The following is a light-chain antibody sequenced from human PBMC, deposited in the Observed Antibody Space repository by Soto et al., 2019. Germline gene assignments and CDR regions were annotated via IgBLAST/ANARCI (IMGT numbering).Light chain of an antibody. CDR2: YAS. V-gene: IGKV3-11*01. Sequence: IVLPQYPGTQSLSPGERATLSCRASQSVSSSLAWYQQKPGQAPRLLIYYASNRATGIPARFSGSGSGTDFTLTISSLEPEDFAVYYWQQHSNWPRTFGQGTKVEIK. CDR1: QSVSSS. J-gene: IGKJ1*01. CDR3: QQHSNWPRT.